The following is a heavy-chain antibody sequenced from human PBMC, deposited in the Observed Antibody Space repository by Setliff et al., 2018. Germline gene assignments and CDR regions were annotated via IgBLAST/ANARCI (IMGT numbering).Heavy chain of an antibody. D-gene: IGHD6-6*01. J-gene: IGHJ4*02. CDR3: ARGRNIAIRLLDS. CDR2: INHSGST. V-gene: IGHV4-34*01. Sequence: SETLSLTCAASGGTFTYYYWTWIRQAPGKGLEWIGEINHSGSTNYNPSLKSRATISIDTSKNQFSLNLRSVTAADTAAYYCARGRNIAIRLLDSWGQGNLVTVSS. CDR1: GGTFTYYY.